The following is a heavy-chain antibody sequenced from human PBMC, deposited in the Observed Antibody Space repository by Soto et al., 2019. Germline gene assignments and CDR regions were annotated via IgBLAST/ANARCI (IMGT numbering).Heavy chain of an antibody. V-gene: IGHV3-23*01. Sequence: GGSLRLSCAASGFTFSSYAMSWVRQAPGKGLEWVSAISGSGGSTYYADSVKGRFTISRDNSKNTLYLQMNSLRAEDTAVYYCAKRGIVVVPAAHRYYYMDVWGKGTTVTVSS. D-gene: IGHD2-2*01. J-gene: IGHJ6*03. CDR3: AKRGIVVVPAAHRYYYMDV. CDR1: GFTFSSYA. CDR2: ISGSGGST.